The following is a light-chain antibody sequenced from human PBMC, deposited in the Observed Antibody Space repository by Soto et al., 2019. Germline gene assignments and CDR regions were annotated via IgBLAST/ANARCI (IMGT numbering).Light chain of an antibody. J-gene: IGKJ1*01. Sequence: EIVLTQSPGTLSLSPGERATLSCRASQSVSDNYLAWYQQRPGQAPRLLIYAASSRATGIPDRFSGSGSGTDFTLTISRLEPEDFAVYYCQQYVNSPRTFGQGTKVEIK. CDR3: QQYVNSPRT. CDR1: QSVSDNY. CDR2: AAS. V-gene: IGKV3-20*01.